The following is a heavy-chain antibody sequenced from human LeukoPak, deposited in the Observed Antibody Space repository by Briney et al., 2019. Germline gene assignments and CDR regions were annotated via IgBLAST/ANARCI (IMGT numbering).Heavy chain of an antibody. CDR1: GGSISSYY. V-gene: IGHV4-4*07. J-gene: IGHJ4*02. Sequence: PSETLSLTCTVSGGSISSYYWSWVRQPAGKGLEWIGRIYASGNTNCNPSLKGRVTMTVDTSKNQFSLNLSSVTAADTAVYYCARGRGSSWCYFDSWGQGTLVTVSS. CDR2: IYASGNT. D-gene: IGHD6-13*01. CDR3: ARGRGSSWCYFDS.